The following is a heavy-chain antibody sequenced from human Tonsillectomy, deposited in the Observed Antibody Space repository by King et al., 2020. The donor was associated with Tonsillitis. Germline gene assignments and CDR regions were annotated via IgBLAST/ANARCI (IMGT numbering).Heavy chain of an antibody. V-gene: IGHV3-30-3*01. Sequence: VQLVESGGGVVQPGRSLRLSCAASGFTFSSYALHWVRQAPGKGREWGAVISFDGSNKYYADSVKGRFTIARDNSKNTLYLQMNSLRAEDTAVYFCAGREGALDYYYYGMDVWGQGTTVTVSS. CDR3: AGREGALDYYYYGMDV. CDR2: ISFDGSNK. CDR1: GFTFSSYA. D-gene: IGHD4/OR15-4a*01. J-gene: IGHJ6*02.